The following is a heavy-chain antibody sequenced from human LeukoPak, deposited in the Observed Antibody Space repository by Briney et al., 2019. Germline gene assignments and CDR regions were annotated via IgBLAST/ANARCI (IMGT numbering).Heavy chain of an antibody. CDR1: GFTFSSYG. J-gene: IGHJ6*03. Sequence: GGSLRLSCAASGFTFSSYGMHWVRQAPGKGLEWVAFIRYDGSNKYYADSVKGRFTISRDNSKNTLYLQMNSLRAEDTAVYYCAKLADVKDIVVVPAAIVYYMDVWGKGTTVTVSS. CDR3: AKLADVKDIVVVPAAIVYYMDV. V-gene: IGHV3-30*02. CDR2: IRYDGSNK. D-gene: IGHD2-2*02.